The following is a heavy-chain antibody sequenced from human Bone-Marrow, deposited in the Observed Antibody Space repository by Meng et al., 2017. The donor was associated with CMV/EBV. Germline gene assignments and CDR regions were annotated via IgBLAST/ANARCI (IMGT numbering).Heavy chain of an antibody. J-gene: IGHJ3*02. Sequence: SVKVSCKASGGTFSSYAISWVRQAPGQGLEWMGGIIPILGIANYAQKFQGRVTITADKSTSTAYMELSSLRSEDTAVYYCARATWFSGYDRGAFDIWGQGTMVTVSS. CDR1: GGTFSSYA. V-gene: IGHV1-69*10. CDR2: IIPILGIA. CDR3: ARATWFSGYDRGAFDI. D-gene: IGHD5-12*01.